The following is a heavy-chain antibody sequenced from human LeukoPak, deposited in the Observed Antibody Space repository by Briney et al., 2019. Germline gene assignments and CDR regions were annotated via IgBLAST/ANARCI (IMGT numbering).Heavy chain of an antibody. CDR1: GYILTGYY. V-gene: IGHV1-2*02. Sequence: ASVKVSCKASGYILTGYYMHWVRQAPGQGLEWMGWINPNSGGTNYAQKFQGRVTMTRDTSINTAYMELSRLESDDSAVYYCAREGAGRNDYWGQGTLVTASS. CDR2: INPNSGGT. D-gene: IGHD1-1*01. J-gene: IGHJ4*02. CDR3: AREGAGRNDY.